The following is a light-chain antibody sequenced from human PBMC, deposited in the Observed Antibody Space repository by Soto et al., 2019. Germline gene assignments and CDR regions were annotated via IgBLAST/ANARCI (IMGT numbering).Light chain of an antibody. CDR1: SSNIGSNY. J-gene: IGLJ2*01. V-gene: IGLV1-47*01. CDR2: RNN. Sequence: QSVLTQPPSASGTPGQRVTISCSGSSSNIGSNYVYWYQQLPVTAPKLLIYRNNQRPSGVPDRFSGSKSGTSASLAISGLRSEDVADYYCAAWDDSLSGVVFGGGTKLTVL. CDR3: AAWDDSLSGVV.